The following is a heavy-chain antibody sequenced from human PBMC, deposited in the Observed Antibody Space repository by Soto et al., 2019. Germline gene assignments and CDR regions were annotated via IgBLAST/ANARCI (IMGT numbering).Heavy chain of an antibody. CDR3: ARGGGSNVDYYYGMDV. J-gene: IGHJ6*02. Sequence: SVKVSCKASGGTFSSYAISWVRQAPGQGLEWMGGIIPIFGTANYAQKFQGRVTITADESTSTAYMELSSLRSEDTAVYYCARGGGSNVDYYYGMDVWGQGTTVTVSS. CDR1: GGTFSSYA. D-gene: IGHD4-4*01. CDR2: IIPIFGTA. V-gene: IGHV1-69*13.